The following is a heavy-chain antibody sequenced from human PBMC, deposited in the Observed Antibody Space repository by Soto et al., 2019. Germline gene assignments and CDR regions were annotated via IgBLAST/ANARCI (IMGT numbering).Heavy chain of an antibody. CDR3: ARILPTVMGYFDY. J-gene: IGHJ4*02. Sequence: QVQLQESGPGLVKPSQTLSLTCTVSGGSISSGDYYWSWIRQPPGKGLQWIGYIYYSGTTYYNPSLKSRATISVDTSKHQFSLRMTSVTAADTAVYYCARILPTVMGYFDYWGQGTLVTVSS. D-gene: IGHD4-17*01. CDR1: GGSISSGDYY. CDR2: IYYSGTT. V-gene: IGHV4-30-4*01.